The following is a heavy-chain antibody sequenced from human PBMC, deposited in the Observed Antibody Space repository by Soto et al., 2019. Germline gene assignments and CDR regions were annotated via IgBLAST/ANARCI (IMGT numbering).Heavy chain of an antibody. CDR3: AREIRSGYYKYWYFDL. CDR2: INPDSGGT. D-gene: IGHD3-3*01. J-gene: IGHJ2*01. V-gene: IGHV1-2*02. CDR1: GYTFTIYH. Sequence: ASVKVSCKASGYTFTIYHMHWVRQAPGQGHEWMGWINPDSGGTKYAQKFQGGVTLTRDTSISTVYMELSRLRSDDTAVYCCAREIRSGYYKYWYFDLWGRGTLVTVSS.